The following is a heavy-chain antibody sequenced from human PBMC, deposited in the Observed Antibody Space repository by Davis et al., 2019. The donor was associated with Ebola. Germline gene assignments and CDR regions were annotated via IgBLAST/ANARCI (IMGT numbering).Heavy chain of an antibody. CDR1: GFTVNSNY. J-gene: IGHJ4*02. CDR2: IYYSGST. V-gene: IGHV4-59*02. CDR3: ARSHSDWLLPFDY. D-gene: IGHD3-9*01. Sequence: ESLKISCATSGFTVNSNYMSWIRQPPGKGLEWIGNIYYSGSTNYNPSLKSRVTMSVDTSKNQFSLRLTSVTAADAAVYYCARSHSDWLLPFDYWGQGTLATVSS.